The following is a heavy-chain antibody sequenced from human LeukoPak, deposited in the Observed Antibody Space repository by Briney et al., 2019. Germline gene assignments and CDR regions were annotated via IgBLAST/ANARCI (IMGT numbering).Heavy chain of an antibody. Sequence: GGSLRLSCAASRFTFSSHGMNWVRQAPGKGLEWVSGISPSGGITYYTDSVKGRFTISRDNSKNTVSLQMNSLRGEDTAVYYCAKDDAWGRYKDWGQGTLVTVSS. CDR1: RFTFSSHG. CDR2: ISPSGGIT. CDR3: AKDDAWGRYKD. J-gene: IGHJ1*01. V-gene: IGHV3-23*01. D-gene: IGHD3-16*01.